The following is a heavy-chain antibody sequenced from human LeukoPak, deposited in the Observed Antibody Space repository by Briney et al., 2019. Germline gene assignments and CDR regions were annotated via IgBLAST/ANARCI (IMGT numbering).Heavy chain of an antibody. D-gene: IGHD2-2*01. CDR3: ARGAVVVPAAMGTSNWFDP. J-gene: IGHJ5*02. CDR2: IYYSGST. V-gene: IGHV4-59*01. CDR1: GGSISSYY. Sequence: SETLSLTCTVSGGSISSYYWSWIRQPPGKGLEWIGYIYYSGSTNYNPSLKSRVTISVDTSKNPFSLKLSSVTAADTAVYYCARGAVVVPAAMGTSNWFDPWGQGTLVTVSS.